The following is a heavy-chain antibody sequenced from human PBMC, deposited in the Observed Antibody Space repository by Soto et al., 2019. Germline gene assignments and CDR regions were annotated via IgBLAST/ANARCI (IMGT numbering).Heavy chain of an antibody. J-gene: IGHJ6*02. Sequence: SVKVSCKASGGTFSSYAISWVRQAPGQGLEWMGGIIPIFGTANYAQKFQGRVTITADESTSTAYMELSSLRSEDTAVYYCARDVISGYDPHYYYYGMDVWGQGTTVTVSS. CDR3: ARDVISGYDPHYYYYGMDV. CDR1: GGTFSSYA. V-gene: IGHV1-69*13. CDR2: IIPIFGTA. D-gene: IGHD5-12*01.